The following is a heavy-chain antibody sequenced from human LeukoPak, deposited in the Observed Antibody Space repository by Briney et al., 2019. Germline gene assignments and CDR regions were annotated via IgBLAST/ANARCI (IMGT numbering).Heavy chain of an antibody. J-gene: IGHJ3*02. D-gene: IGHD3-9*01. Sequence: PGGSLRLSCAASGFTFSTYNTNWVRQAPGKGLEWVSYISSSGSTKYYADSVKGRFTISRDNVKNSLYLQMNSLRAEDTAVYYCASPFNDILTGSDAFDIWGQGTMVTVSS. CDR1: GFTFSTYN. V-gene: IGHV3-48*01. CDR2: ISSSGSTK. CDR3: ASPFNDILTGSDAFDI.